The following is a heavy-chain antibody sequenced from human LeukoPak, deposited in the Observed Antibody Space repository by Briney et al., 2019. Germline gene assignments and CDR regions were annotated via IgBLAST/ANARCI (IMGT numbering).Heavy chain of an antibody. J-gene: IGHJ3*02. CDR2: IRSKAYGGTT. Sequence: GGSLRLSCTASRFTFGDYAMSWVRQAPGKGLGWVGFIRSKAYGGTTGYAASVKGRFTITRDDSKSIAYLQMNSLKTEDTAVYYCTRERPSVKSPHDAFDIWGQGTMVTVSS. V-gene: IGHV3-49*04. CDR3: TRERPSVKSPHDAFDI. CDR1: RFTFGDYA.